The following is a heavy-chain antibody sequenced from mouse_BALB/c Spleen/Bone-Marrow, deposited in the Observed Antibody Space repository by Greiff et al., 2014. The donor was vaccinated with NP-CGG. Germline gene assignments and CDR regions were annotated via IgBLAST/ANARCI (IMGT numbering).Heavy chain of an antibody. J-gene: IGHJ2*01. CDR2: IAPGSGST. CDR1: GYTFTGYW. D-gene: IGHD3-3*01. V-gene: IGHV1S41*01. Sequence: DLVKPGASVKLSCKASGYTFTGYWINWLKQRPGQGLEWIGRIAPGSGSTYYNEMFKGKATLIVDTSSSTAYIQLSSLSSEDSAVYFCARGGLHYFDYWGQGTTLTVSS. CDR3: ARGGLHYFDY.